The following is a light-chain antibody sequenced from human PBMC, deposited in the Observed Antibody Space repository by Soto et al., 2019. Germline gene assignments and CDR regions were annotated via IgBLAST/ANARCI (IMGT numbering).Light chain of an antibody. Sequence: EIVWTEYPATLSLSPGERDPLSCMAIQSVSSYLAWYQQKPVQAPRLLIYYASNSATGIPARFSGSGSGTDFTLTISSLEPEDFAVYYCQQRSNWPPEITFGPGTRLEIK. CDR3: QQRSNWPPEIT. J-gene: IGKJ5*01. V-gene: IGKV3-11*01. CDR2: YAS. CDR1: QSVSSY.